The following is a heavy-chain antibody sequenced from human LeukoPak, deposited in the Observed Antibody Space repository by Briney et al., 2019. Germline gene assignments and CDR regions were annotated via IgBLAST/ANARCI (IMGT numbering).Heavy chain of an antibody. D-gene: IGHD2-2*01. Sequence: GGSLRLPCTASGFTFGDYAMSWVRQAPGKGLEWVGFIRSKAYGGTTEYAASVKGRFTISRDDSKSIAYLQMNSLKTEDTAVYYCTRVGCSSTSCYFNYWGQGTLVTVSS. CDR3: TRVGCSSTSCYFNY. CDR1: GFTFGDYA. V-gene: IGHV3-49*04. J-gene: IGHJ4*02. CDR2: IRSKAYGGTT.